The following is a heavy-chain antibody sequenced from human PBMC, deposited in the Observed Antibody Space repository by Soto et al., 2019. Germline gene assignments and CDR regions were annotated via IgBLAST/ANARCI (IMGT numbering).Heavy chain of an antibody. V-gene: IGHV1-18*01. CDR1: GYTFTTYG. Sequence: QVQLVQSGAEVKKPGASVKVSCKASGYTFTTYGISWVRQAPGQGLEWMGRINTANGNTNFAQNFQGRVTMTTDTSTTTAYMELRSLRSDDTAVYYCARDRKPYCAGDCYSYYFDYWGQGSLVTLSS. CDR2: INTANGNT. D-gene: IGHD2-21*02. CDR3: ARDRKPYCAGDCYSYYFDY. J-gene: IGHJ4*02.